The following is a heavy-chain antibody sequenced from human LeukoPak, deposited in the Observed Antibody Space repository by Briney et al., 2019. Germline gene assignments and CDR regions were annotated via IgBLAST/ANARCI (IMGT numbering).Heavy chain of an antibody. CDR1: GYTFTSFD. CDR3: VRVRGNCGDDCYSFDS. D-gene: IGHD2-21*02. V-gene: IGHV1-8*01. CDR2: MNHNSGNS. J-gene: IGHJ4*02. Sequence: ASVKVSCKASGYTFTSFDFSWVRQATGQGLEWMGWMNHNSGNSGYEQRFQGRVTLTRNTAIRTAYMELSGLRSDDTAVYYCVRVRGNCGDDCYSFDSWGQGTLVTVSS.